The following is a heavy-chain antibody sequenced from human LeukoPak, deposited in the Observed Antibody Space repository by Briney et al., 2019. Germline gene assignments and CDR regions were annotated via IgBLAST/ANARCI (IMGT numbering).Heavy chain of an antibody. V-gene: IGHV3-48*01. CDR3: ARNDYGDVDYYFDY. J-gene: IGHJ4*02. CDR2: ITASGTAM. CDR1: GFTFSSYS. D-gene: IGHD4-17*01. Sequence: PGGSLRLSCAASGFTFSSYSMNWVRQAPGKGLEWVSHITASGTAMFYADSVKGRFTISRDNSKNTLYLQMNSLRAEDTAVYYCARNDYGDVDYYFDYWGQGTLVTVSS.